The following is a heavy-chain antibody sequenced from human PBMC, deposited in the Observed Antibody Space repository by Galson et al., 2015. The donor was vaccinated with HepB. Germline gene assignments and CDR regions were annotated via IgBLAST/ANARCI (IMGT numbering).Heavy chain of an antibody. V-gene: IGHV3-72*01. CDR1: GITFSDHY. CDR2: NKNRANNYIT. CDR3: CRGYCGGGYCFHD. Sequence: SLRLSCAASGITFSDHYMDWVRQAPGKGLEWLGRNKNRANNYITEYAASVKERFTISRDDAENSLYLEMNSLKTEDTAVYFCCRGYCGGGYCFHDWGQGTLVAVSS. D-gene: IGHD2-15*01. J-gene: IGHJ5*02.